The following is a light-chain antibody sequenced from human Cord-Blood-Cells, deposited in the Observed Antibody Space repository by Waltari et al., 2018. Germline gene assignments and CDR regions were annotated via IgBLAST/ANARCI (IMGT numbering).Light chain of an antibody. V-gene: IGLV2-23*01. CDR1: SSDVGSFNL. CDR3: CSYAGSSTWV. CDR2: EGS. J-gene: IGLJ3*02. Sequence: QSALTQPASVSGSPGQSITISCTGTSSDVGSFNLVSWYQQHPGKPPKLMIYEGSKRPSGVSNRFSGSKSGNTASLTISGLQAEDEADYYCCSYAGSSTWVFGVGTKLTVL.